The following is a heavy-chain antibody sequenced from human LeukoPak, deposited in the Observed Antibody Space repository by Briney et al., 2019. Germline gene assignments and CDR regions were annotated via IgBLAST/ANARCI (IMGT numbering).Heavy chain of an antibody. CDR3: ARDGSEKYSGSYYGGFDY. CDR2: ISYEGSNK. V-gene: IGHV3-30-3*01. CDR1: GFTFSSYA. J-gene: IGHJ4*02. Sequence: PGGSLRLSCAASGFTFSSYAMHWVRQAPGKGLEWVAVISYEGSNKYYADSVKGRFTISRDNSKNTLYLQMNSLRAEDTAVYYCARDGSEKYSGSYYGGFDYWGQGTLVTVSS. D-gene: IGHD1-26*01.